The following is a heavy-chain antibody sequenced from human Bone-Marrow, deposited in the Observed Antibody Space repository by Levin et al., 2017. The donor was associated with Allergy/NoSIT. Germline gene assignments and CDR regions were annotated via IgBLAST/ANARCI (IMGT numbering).Heavy chain of an antibody. CDR3: AADRLGGLDY. Sequence: GASVKVSCKASGFTFNTQAIHWVRQTHGQRLEWMGWIVVGSRNTNYAQKFQDRMTLTRDMSISTAYLELSSLTSDDTAVYYCAADRLGGLDYWGQGALVTVSS. D-gene: IGHD1-26*01. CDR1: GFTFNTQA. J-gene: IGHJ4*02. V-gene: IGHV1-58*02. CDR2: IVVGSRNT.